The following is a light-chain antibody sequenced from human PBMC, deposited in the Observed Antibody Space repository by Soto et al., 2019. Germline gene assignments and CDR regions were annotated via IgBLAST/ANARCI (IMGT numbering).Light chain of an antibody. CDR3: QQYGNSPRT. CDR1: QNLGDGR. J-gene: IGKJ1*01. CDR2: DAS. V-gene: IGKV3-20*01. Sequence: VLTQSPGTLSLSPGERATLSFRANQNLGDGRLAWYQQKPGQPPTLLIYDASTRATGIPDRFSGSGSGTDFSLTITRLEPEDFAVFYCQQYGNSPRTFGQGTKVDIK.